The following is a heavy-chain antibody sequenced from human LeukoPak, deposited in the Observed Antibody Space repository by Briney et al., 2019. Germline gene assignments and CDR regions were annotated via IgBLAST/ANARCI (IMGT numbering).Heavy chain of an antibody. D-gene: IGHD2-2*01. CDR2: IIPIFGTA. V-gene: IGHV1-69*05. J-gene: IGHJ4*02. Sequence: ASVKVSCKASGGTFSSYATSWVRQAPGQGLEWMGGIIPIFGTANYAQKFQGRVTITTDESTSTAYMELSSLGSEDTAVYYCARRPWGQYQLLDGSYFDYWGQGTLVTVSS. CDR3: ARRPWGQYQLLDGSYFDY. CDR1: GGTFSSYA.